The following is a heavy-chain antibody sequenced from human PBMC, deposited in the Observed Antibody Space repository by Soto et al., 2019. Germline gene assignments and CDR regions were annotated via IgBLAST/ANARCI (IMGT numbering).Heavy chain of an antibody. CDR1: GFTFNIYG. V-gene: IGHV3-30*18. CDR2: ISYDGSTE. J-gene: IGHJ4*02. Sequence: QVHLVESGGGVVQPGRSLRLSCAASGFTFNIYGMHWVRQAPGKGLEWVAAISYDGSTEFYADSVKGRFTISRDTSKNTIYLQMSNLRAEDTAVYYCAKPWGRYDNSGPDYWGQGTLVTVSS. CDR3: AKPWGRYDNSGPDY. D-gene: IGHD3-22*01.